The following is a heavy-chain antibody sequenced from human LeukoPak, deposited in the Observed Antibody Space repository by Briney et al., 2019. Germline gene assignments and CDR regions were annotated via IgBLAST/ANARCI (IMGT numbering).Heavy chain of an antibody. CDR3: AKGAKSNYDILTGYPRHYFDY. CDR2: IRYDGSNK. V-gene: IGHV3-30*02. Sequence: GGSLRLSCAASGFTFSSYWMSWVRQAPGKGLEWVAFIRYDGSNKYYADSVKGRFTISRDNSKNTLYLQMNSLRAEDTAVYYCAKGAKSNYDILTGYPRHYFDYWGQGTLVTVSS. J-gene: IGHJ4*02. D-gene: IGHD3-9*01. CDR1: GFTFSSYW.